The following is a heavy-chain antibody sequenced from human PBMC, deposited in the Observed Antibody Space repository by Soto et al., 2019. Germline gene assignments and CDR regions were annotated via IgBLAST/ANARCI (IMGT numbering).Heavy chain of an antibody. J-gene: IGHJ5*02. V-gene: IGHV4-39*01. CDR1: GDSISSSSSY. Sequence: PSETLSLTGTVSGDSISSSSSYWGWIRQSPGKGLEWIGSIFYSGSPSYNPSLKSRVTISVDTSKNQFSLRLSSVTAADTAVYYCARRIPRIYNWFDPWGQGTLVTVSS. CDR2: IFYSGSP. CDR3: ARRIPRIYNWFDP. D-gene: IGHD2-2*02.